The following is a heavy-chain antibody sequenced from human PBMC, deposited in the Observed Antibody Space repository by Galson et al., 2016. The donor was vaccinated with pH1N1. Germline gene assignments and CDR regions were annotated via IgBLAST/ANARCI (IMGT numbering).Heavy chain of an antibody. J-gene: IGHJ4*02. CDR1: GYSVTRYY. Sequence: SVKVSCKASGYSVTRYYMHWVRQAPGQGLEWMGIIDPSDGTTTHSQKFQGRITMTRDTPTNSVYMELSSPTSDDTAVYYGSRRYYFDYWGQGTLITVSS. CDR3: SRRYYFDY. CDR2: IDPSDGTT. V-gene: IGHV1-46*01.